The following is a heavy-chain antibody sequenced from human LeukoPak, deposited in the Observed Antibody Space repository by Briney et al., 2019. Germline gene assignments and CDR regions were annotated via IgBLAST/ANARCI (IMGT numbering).Heavy chain of an antibody. Sequence: ASVKVSCKASGYTFTKYDINWVRQATGQGLEWIGWMNPNSGYAGYAQKFQGRVTITRDTSINTAYMEMSSLRSEGTAVYYCARVWGSVDYWGQGTLVTVSS. V-gene: IGHV1-8*03. D-gene: IGHD7-27*01. J-gene: IGHJ4*02. CDR3: ARVWGSVDY. CDR1: GYTFTKYD. CDR2: MNPNSGYA.